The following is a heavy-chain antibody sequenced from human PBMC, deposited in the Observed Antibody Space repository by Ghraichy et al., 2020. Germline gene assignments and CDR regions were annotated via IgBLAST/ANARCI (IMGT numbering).Heavy chain of an antibody. Sequence: GSLRLSCAASGFTFSSYSMNWVRQAPGKGLEWVSYISSSSSTIYYADSVKGRFTISRDNAKNSLYLQMNSLRDEDTAVYYCARGGIPTYYDFWSGYYTGMENWFDPWGQGTLVTVSS. D-gene: IGHD3-3*01. CDR2: ISSSSSTI. CDR3: ARGGIPTYYDFWSGYYTGMENWFDP. CDR1: GFTFSSYS. V-gene: IGHV3-48*02. J-gene: IGHJ5*02.